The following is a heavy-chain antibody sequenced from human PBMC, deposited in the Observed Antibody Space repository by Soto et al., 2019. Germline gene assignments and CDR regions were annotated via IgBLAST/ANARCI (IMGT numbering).Heavy chain of an antibody. CDR2: IYYSGRT. Sequence: SETLSLTCTVSGGSVRSSTYYWGWIRQAPGKGLEWIASIYYSGRTHNNPALKSRVTMSVDTYTNQFSLKMNAVTAADTAVYHCTRYYGGEAADRPLDYCGQRSLVPVSS. V-gene: IGHV4-39*01. CDR3: TRYYGGEAADRPLDY. J-gene: IGHJ4*02. D-gene: IGHD3-3*01. CDR1: GGSVRSSTYY.